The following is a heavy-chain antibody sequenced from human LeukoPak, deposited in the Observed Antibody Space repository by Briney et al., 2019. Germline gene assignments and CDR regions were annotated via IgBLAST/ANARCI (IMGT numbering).Heavy chain of an antibody. D-gene: IGHD5-12*01. CDR1: GFTFSSYW. CDR2: LKQDGSEE. V-gene: IGHV3-7*01. Sequence: GGSLRLSCAASGFTFSSYWMSWVRQAPGKGLEWVANLKQDGSEEYYGESVKGRFSISRDNAKNSLYLQMNRLRAEDTAVYYCATDSIVATMGYWGQGILVTVSS. CDR3: ATDSIVATMGY. J-gene: IGHJ4*02.